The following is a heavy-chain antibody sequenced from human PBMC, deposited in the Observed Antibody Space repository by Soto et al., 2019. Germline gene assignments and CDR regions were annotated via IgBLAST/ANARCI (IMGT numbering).Heavy chain of an antibody. V-gene: IGHV1-3*05. D-gene: IGHD6-19*01. CDR2: INAGNGNT. Sequence: QVQLVQSGAEEKKPGASVKVSCKASGYTFTGYAMHWVRQAPGQRLEWMGWINAGNGNTKYSQKFQGRVTITRDTSASTAYMELSSLRSEDTALYYCARAVAVPADFDYWCQGTLVTVSS. CDR3: ARAVAVPADFDY. CDR1: GYTFTGYA. J-gene: IGHJ4*02.